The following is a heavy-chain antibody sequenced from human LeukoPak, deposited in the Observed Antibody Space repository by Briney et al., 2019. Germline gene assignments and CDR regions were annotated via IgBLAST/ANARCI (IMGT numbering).Heavy chain of an antibody. V-gene: IGHV3-53*01. Sequence: GGSLRLSCAASGFTVSSNYMSWVRQAPGKGLEWVSVIYSGGSTYYADSVKGRFTISRDISKNTLYLQMNSLRAEDTAVYYCARDRAGEGYYYYYYMDVWGKGTTVTVSS. J-gene: IGHJ6*03. CDR1: GFTVSSNY. CDR2: IYSGGST. D-gene: IGHD2-21*01. CDR3: ARDRAGEGYYYYYYMDV.